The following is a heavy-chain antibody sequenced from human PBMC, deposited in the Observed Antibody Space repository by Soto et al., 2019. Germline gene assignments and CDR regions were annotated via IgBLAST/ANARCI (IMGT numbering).Heavy chain of an antibody. V-gene: IGHV3-30*18. Sequence: ESGGGVVQPGRSLRLSCAASGFTFRSYGMHWVRQAPGKGLEWVAVISHDGSEKYYADSVKGRFTISRDNSKNTLYLQMNSLRAEDTAVYYCAKDRGVGQGPLSYYSDYWGQGTLVTVSS. CDR2: ISHDGSEK. CDR3: AKDRGVGQGPLSYYSDY. D-gene: IGHD2-15*01. CDR1: GFTFRSYG. J-gene: IGHJ4*02.